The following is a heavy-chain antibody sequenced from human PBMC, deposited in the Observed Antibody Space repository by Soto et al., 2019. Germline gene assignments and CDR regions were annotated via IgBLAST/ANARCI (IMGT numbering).Heavy chain of an antibody. D-gene: IGHD3-10*01. CDR1: VFTFSIYA. CDR3: ASPHTDYYGSGNHVQPFDY. CDR2: ISGSGGST. V-gene: IGHV3-23*01. J-gene: IGHJ4*01. Sequence: WGSLRLSCASSVFTFSIYAMSWVRQAPGKGLDWVSAISGSGGSTYYADSVKGRFTISRDNSKNTLYLQMNSLRAEDTAVYYCASPHTDYYGSGNHVQPFDYWGQGTMVTVSS.